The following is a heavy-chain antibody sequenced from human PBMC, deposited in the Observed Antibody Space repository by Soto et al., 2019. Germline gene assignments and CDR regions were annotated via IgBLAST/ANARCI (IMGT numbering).Heavy chain of an antibody. Sequence: SETLSLTCTVSGGSISSGDYYWSWIRQPPGKGLEWIGYIYYSGSTYYNPSLKSRVTISVDTSKNQFSLKLSSVTAADTAVYYCARESWNYEPGFDYWGQGTLVTVSS. J-gene: IGHJ4*02. CDR3: ARESWNYEPGFDY. D-gene: IGHD1-7*01. CDR1: GGSISSGDYY. CDR2: IYYSGST. V-gene: IGHV4-30-4*01.